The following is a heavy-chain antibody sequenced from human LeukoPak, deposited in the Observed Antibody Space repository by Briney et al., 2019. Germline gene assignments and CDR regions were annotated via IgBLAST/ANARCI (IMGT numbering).Heavy chain of an antibody. V-gene: IGHV4-4*07. CDR2: IYGSGIT. Sequence: SETLSLTCTVSGGSIISNYWSWIRQSAGTGLEWIGRIYGSGITDYNPSLKSRVTMSLDTSRKQFSLRLTSVTAADTAVYYCAIGYSGFDARGLDHWGQGTLVTVSS. CDR1: GGSIISNY. CDR3: AIGYSGFDARGLDH. D-gene: IGHD5-12*01. J-gene: IGHJ4*02.